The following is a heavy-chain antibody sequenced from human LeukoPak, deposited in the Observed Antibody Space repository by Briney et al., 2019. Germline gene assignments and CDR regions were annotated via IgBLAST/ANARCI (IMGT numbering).Heavy chain of an antibody. CDR2: IWYDGSNK. V-gene: IGHV3-33*06. CDR1: GFTFSSYG. J-gene: IGHJ5*02. CDR3: AKDLQYYDFWSGYSAFDP. Sequence: GGSLRLSCAASGFTFSSYGMHWVRQAPGKGLEWVAVIWYDGSNKYYADSVKGRFTISRDNSKNTLYLQMNSLRAEDTAVYYCAKDLQYYDFWSGYSAFDPWGQGTLVTVSS. D-gene: IGHD3-3*01.